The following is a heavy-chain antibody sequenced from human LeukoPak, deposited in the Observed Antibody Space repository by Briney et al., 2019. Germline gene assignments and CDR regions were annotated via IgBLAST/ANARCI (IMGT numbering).Heavy chain of an antibody. Sequence: GASVKVSCKASGYTFTGYYMHWVRQAPGQGLEWMGWINPNSGGTNYAQKFQGRVTMTRDASISTAYVELSRLRSDDTAVYYCAREVAMNPNWFDPWGQGTLVTVSS. V-gene: IGHV1-2*02. CDR2: INPNSGGT. J-gene: IGHJ5*02. D-gene: IGHD2-2*01. CDR1: GYTFTGYY. CDR3: AREVAMNPNWFDP.